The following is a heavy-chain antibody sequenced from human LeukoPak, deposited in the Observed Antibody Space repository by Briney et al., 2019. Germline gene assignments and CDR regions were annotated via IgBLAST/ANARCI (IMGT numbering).Heavy chain of an antibody. V-gene: IGHV3-53*01. CDR1: GFPVSSNY. CDR2: FYIDGRT. Sequence: PGGSLRLSCAASGFPVSSNYMSWVRQAPGKGLEWVSVFYIDGRTYYADSVKGRFTISRDNSKNTLYLQMNSLRAEDTAVYYCARDSYYYDTSGYYYPSYGMDVWGQGTTVTVSS. J-gene: IGHJ6*02. CDR3: ARDSYYYDTSGYYYPSYGMDV. D-gene: IGHD3-22*01.